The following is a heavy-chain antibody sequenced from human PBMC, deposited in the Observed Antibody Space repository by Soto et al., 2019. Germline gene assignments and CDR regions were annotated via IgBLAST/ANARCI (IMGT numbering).Heavy chain of an antibody. Sequence: QVQLVQSGAEVKKPGSSVKVSCKASGGTFSSYAISWVRQAPGQGLEWMGGIIPIFGTANYAQKFQGRVTITADESTITAYMATRSLRSEDTAVYYCARSFYHSRAPPGRFDPWGQGTLVTVSS. CDR3: ARSFYHSRAPPGRFDP. CDR2: IIPIFGTA. CDR1: GGTFSSYA. J-gene: IGHJ5*02. D-gene: IGHD3-22*01. V-gene: IGHV1-69*12.